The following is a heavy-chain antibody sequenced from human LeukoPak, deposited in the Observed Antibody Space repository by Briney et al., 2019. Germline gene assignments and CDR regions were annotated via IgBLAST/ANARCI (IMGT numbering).Heavy chain of an antibody. V-gene: IGHV1-2*02. D-gene: IGHD3-10*01. Sequence: ASVKDSCKASGYSFADYYMHWVRQAPGQGLEWMGWIKPNSGGTRSAQKFQGRVTMTRDTSISTAYMELSRLRSDDTAVYYCARFGGRGYFDYWGQGTLVIVSS. CDR3: ARFGGRGYFDY. CDR1: GYSFADYY. CDR2: IKPNSGGT. J-gene: IGHJ4*02.